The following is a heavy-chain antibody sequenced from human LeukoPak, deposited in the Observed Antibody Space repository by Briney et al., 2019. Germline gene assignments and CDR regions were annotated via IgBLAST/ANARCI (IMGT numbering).Heavy chain of an antibody. CDR2: ISSSGSTI. CDR3: VGGNDYVWGSYRPGFY. J-gene: IGHJ4*02. V-gene: IGHV3-48*03. Sequence: PGGSLRLSCAASGFTFSSYEMNWVRQAPGKGLEWVSYISSSGSTIYYADSVKGRFTISRDNAKNSLYLQMNSLRAEDTAVYYCVGGNDYVWGSYRPGFYWGQGTLVTVSS. D-gene: IGHD3-16*02. CDR1: GFTFSSYE.